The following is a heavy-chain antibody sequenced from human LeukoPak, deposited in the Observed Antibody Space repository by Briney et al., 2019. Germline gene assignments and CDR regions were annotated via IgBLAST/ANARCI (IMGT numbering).Heavy chain of an antibody. CDR1: GYTFTSYD. J-gene: IGHJ4*02. V-gene: IGHV1-46*01. CDR2: INPSGGST. CDR3: ARDRGEYSSFFDY. D-gene: IGHD6-6*01. Sequence: ASVKVSCKASGYTFTSYDINWVRQAPGQGLEWMGIINPSGGSTSYAQKFQGRVTMTRDTSTSTVYMELSSLRSEDTAVYYCARDRGEYSSFFDYWGRGTLVTVSS.